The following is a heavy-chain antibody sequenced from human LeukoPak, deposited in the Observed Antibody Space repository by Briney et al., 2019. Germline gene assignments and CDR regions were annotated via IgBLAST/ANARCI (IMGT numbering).Heavy chain of an antibody. V-gene: IGHV3-64D*09. J-gene: IGHJ4*02. CDR3: VKALGYCSTTSCYFDY. Sequence: PGGSLRLSCSASGFTFSSYAMHWVRQAPGKGPEYVSAISSNGGSTYYADSVKGRFTLSRDNSKNTLYLQMSSLRAEDTAVYYCVKALGYCSTTSCYFDYWGQGTLVTVSS. D-gene: IGHD2-2*01. CDR1: GFTFSSYA. CDR2: ISSNGGST.